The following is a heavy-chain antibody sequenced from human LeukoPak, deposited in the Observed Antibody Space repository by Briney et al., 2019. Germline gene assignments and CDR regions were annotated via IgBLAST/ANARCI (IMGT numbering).Heavy chain of an antibody. V-gene: IGHV3-30*02. CDR1: GFTFSSYG. J-gene: IGHJ6*03. CDR2: IRYDGTDK. D-gene: IGHD3-16*01. CDR3: AKGLRTGVGPYMGYHYYMDV. Sequence: GGSLRLSCAASGFTFSSYGLHWVRQAPGKGLEWVTFIRYDGTDKYYADSVKGRFTISRDDSKNTLYLQMNSLRPEDTAVYYCAKGLRTGVGPYMGYHYYMDVWGKGATVTVSS.